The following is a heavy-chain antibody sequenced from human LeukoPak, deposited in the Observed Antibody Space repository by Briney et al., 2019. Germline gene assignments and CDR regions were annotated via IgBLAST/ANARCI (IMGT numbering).Heavy chain of an antibody. CDR2: IYYSGST. CDR3: ARDSRKVVATASTSYYYGMDV. Sequence: SETLSLTCTVSGGSISSYYWSWIRQPPGKGLEWIGYIYYSGSTNYNPSLKSRVTISVDTSKNQFSLKLSSVTAADTAVYYCARDSRKVVATASTSYYYGMDVWGQGTTVTVSS. CDR1: GGSISSYY. J-gene: IGHJ6*02. D-gene: IGHD2-21*02. V-gene: IGHV4-59*01.